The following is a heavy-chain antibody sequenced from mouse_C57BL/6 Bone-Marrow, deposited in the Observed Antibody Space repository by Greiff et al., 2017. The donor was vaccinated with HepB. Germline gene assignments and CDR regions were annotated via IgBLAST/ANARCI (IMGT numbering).Heavy chain of an antibody. D-gene: IGHD1-1*01. CDR2: INPGSGGT. CDR3: ARSDYYGSSWYFDG. J-gene: IGHJ1*03. V-gene: IGHV1-54*01. Sequence: QVQLQQSGAELVRPGTSVKVSCKASGYAFTNYLIEWVKQRPGQGLEWIGVINPGSGGTNYNEKFKGKATLTADKSSSTAYMQLSSLTSEDSAVYFCARSDYYGSSWYFDGWGTGTTVTVSS. CDR1: GYAFTNYL.